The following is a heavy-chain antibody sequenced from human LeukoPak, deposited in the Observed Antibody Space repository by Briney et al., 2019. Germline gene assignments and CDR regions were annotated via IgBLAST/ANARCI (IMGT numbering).Heavy chain of an antibody. D-gene: IGHD6-19*01. Sequence: GGSLRLSCAASGFTFSYSSMNWVRQAPGKGLEWISYSNTDGTISYPDSVKGRFTISRDHAEHSLYLQMNSLRAADTAVSYCARERLVRRLFLAFDILGQGTMVTVPS. CDR1: GFTFSYSS. J-gene: IGHJ3*02. V-gene: IGHV3-48*01. CDR2: SNTDGTI. CDR3: ARERLVRRLFLAFDI.